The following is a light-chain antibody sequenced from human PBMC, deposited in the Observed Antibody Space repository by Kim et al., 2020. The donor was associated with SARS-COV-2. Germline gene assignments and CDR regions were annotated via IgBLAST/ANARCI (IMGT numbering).Light chain of an antibody. CDR2: AAS. Sequence: DIQMTQSPSSVSASVGDRVTITCRSSQGLSNFLAWYQQKPGKVPKLLIFAASVLQSGVPSRFSGRVSGTDFTLTISSLQPEDVATYYCHRYNTAPWTFGQGTKVDIK. J-gene: IGKJ1*01. CDR3: HRYNTAPWT. CDR1: QGLSNF. V-gene: IGKV1-27*01.